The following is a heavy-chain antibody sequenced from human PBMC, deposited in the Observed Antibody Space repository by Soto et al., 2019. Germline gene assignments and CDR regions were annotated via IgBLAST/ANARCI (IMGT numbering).Heavy chain of an antibody. Sequence: SEPKSVTCTVSGGSSSSFYWSWIRQPPGKGLEWIGYIYHSGSTYYNPSLKSRVTISVDRSKNQFSLKLSSVTAADTAVYYCAAGGGLPRYYWGQGTLVTVSS. CDR2: IYHSGST. D-gene: IGHD5-12*01. J-gene: IGHJ4*02. V-gene: IGHV4-59*04. CDR3: AAGGGLPRYY. CDR1: GGSSSSFY.